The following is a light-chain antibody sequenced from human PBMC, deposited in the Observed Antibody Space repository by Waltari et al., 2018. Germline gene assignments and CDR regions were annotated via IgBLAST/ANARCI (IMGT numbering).Light chain of an antibody. CDR3: AVWDDSLHGRWE. V-gene: IGLV1-44*01. CDR1: SSNIGSNV. Sequence: QSVLTQPPSASGPPGQRVTISCSGSSSNIGSNVVNWYQQIPGTTPKLLIYRNDQRPSGVPDRFSGSKSGTSASLAISGLRSEDEADYYCAVWDDSLHGRWEFGGGTKLTVL. CDR2: RND. J-gene: IGLJ3*02.